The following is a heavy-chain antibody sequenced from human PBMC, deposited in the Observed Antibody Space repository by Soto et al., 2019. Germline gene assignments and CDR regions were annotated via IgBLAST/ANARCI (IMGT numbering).Heavy chain of an antibody. Sequence: GGSLRLSCAASGFSFTNAWMSWVRQVPGKGLEWVGRIKSKADGGTAEYAAPVKGRFTMSRDDSRNTLSLQMDSLRTEDTAVYYCATGARGDYWGQGTLVTVSS. CDR2: IKSKADGGTA. D-gene: IGHD3-10*01. CDR3: ATGARGDY. J-gene: IGHJ4*02. V-gene: IGHV3-15*01. CDR1: GFSFTNAW.